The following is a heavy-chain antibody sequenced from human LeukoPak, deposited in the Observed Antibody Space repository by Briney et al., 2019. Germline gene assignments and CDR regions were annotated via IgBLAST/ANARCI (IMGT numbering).Heavy chain of an antibody. CDR2: IYHSGST. Sequence: SETLSLTCAVSGGSISSGGYSWSWLRQPPGKGLEWIGYIYHSGSTYYNPSLKSRVTISVDRSKNQFSLKLSSVTAADTAVYYCARGGGLAGSYYPPFDYWGQGTLVTVSS. CDR3: ARGGGLAGSYYPPFDY. J-gene: IGHJ4*02. D-gene: IGHD3-10*01. CDR1: GGSISSGGYS. V-gene: IGHV4-30-2*01.